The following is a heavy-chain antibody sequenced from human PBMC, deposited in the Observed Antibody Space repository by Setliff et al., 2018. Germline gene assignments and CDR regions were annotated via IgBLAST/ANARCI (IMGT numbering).Heavy chain of an antibody. CDR2: ISAYNGNT. D-gene: IGHD1-7*01. CDR1: GYTFTSYG. V-gene: IGHV1-18*01. J-gene: IGHJ4*02. CDR3: ARYITGTTPADY. Sequence: ASVKVSCKASGYTFTSYGISWVRQAPGQGLEWMGWISAYNGNTNYAQKLQGRVTMTTDTSTSTAYVELRSLRSVDTAVYYCARYITGTTPADYWGQGTLVTVSS.